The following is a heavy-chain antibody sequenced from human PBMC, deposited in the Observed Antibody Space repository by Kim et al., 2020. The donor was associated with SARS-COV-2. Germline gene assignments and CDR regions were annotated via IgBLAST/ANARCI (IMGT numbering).Heavy chain of an antibody. V-gene: IGHV1-3*01. CDR2: INAGNGNT. Sequence: ASVKVSCKASGYTFTSYAMHWVRQAPGQRLEWMGWINAGNGNTKYSQKFQGRVTITRDTSASTAYMELSSLRSEDTAVYYCARGLYYYGSGSYLFYWGQGTLVTVTS. CDR3: ARGLYYYGSGSYLFY. J-gene: IGHJ4*02. CDR1: GYTFTSYA. D-gene: IGHD3-10*01.